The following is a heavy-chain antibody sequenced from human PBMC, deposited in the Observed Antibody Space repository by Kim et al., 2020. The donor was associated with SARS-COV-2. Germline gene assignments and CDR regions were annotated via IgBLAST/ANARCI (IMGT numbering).Heavy chain of an antibody. CDR3: ARDLYSSSWYNYYYYGMDV. V-gene: IGHV3-74*01. D-gene: IGHD6-13*01. J-gene: IGHJ6*02. CDR2: INSDGSST. Sequence: GGSLRLSCAASGFTFSSYWMHWVRQAPGKGLVWVSRINSDGSSTSYADSVKGRFTISRDNAKNTLYLQMNSLRAEDTAVYYCARDLYSSSWYNYYYYGMDVWGQGTTVTVSS. CDR1: GFTFSSYW.